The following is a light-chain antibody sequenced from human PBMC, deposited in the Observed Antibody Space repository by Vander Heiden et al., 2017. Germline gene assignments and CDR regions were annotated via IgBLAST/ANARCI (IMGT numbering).Light chain of an antibody. Sequence: DIQLTQSPSTLSASVGDRVTITCRASQSISSCLDWYQQKPGKAPKLLIQKASSLESGVPSRFSGSGSGTEFTLTITTLQPDDFATYYCHQYNSSPWTFGQGTKVEVK. J-gene: IGKJ1*01. CDR3: HQYNSSPWT. V-gene: IGKV1-5*03. CDR1: QSISSC. CDR2: KAS.